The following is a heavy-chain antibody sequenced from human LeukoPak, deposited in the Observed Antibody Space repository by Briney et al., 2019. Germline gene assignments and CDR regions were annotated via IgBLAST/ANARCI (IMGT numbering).Heavy chain of an antibody. CDR1: GGSISYHY. CDR3: ARRRGSGRQDSFDI. Sequence: SETLSLTCTVSGGSISYHYCNWIRQPPGKGLEWIGYIYYSGSTNYNPSLKSRVTISVDTSKNQFSLNLSSVTAADTAVYYCARRRGSGRQDSFDIWGQGTMVTVSS. D-gene: IGHD6-19*01. CDR2: IYYSGST. V-gene: IGHV4-59*08. J-gene: IGHJ3*02.